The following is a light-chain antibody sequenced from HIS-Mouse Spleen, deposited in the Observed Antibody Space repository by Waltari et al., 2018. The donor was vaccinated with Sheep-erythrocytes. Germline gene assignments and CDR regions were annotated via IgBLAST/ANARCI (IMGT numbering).Light chain of an antibody. J-gene: IGLJ1*01. CDR3: CSYAGSYNHV. Sequence: QSALTQPRSVSGSPGQSVTISCTGTSSDVGGYNYVSWYQQHPGKAPKPMIYDVSKRPSGVPDRFSGSKSSNTASLTISGRQAEDEADYYCCSYAGSYNHVFATGTKVTVL. V-gene: IGLV2-11*01. CDR1: SSDVGGYNY. CDR2: DVS.